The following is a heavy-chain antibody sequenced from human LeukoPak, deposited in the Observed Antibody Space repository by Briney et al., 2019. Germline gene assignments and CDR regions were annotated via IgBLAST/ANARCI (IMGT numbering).Heavy chain of an antibody. CDR3: AKESRLGGASGSHHFDY. D-gene: IGHD3-10*01. CDR2: IYTRGNT. CDR1: GSPVNFYY. J-gene: IGHJ4*02. Sequence: TSETLSLTCTVSGSPVNFYYLSWIRHSAEKGLEWIGGIYTRGNTNYNPSLKSRVTLSVDTSRNQFSLQLSSVTAADTAVYYCAKESRLGGASGSHHFDYWGQGVLVTVSS. V-gene: IGHV4-4*07.